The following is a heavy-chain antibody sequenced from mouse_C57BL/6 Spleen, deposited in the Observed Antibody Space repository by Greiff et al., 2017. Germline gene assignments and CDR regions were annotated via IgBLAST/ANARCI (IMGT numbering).Heavy chain of an antibody. J-gene: IGHJ4*01. CDR1: GYTFTSYW. CDR2: IHPNSGST. V-gene: IGHV1-64*01. D-gene: IGHD1-1*01. CDR3: ARLDYGRGSMDY. Sequence: QVQLQQPGAELVKPGASVKLSCKASGYTFTSYWMHWVKQRPGQGLEWIGMIHPNSGSTNYNEKFKSKATLTVDKSSSTAYMQLSSLTSEDSAVYYCARLDYGRGSMDYWGQGTSVTVSS.